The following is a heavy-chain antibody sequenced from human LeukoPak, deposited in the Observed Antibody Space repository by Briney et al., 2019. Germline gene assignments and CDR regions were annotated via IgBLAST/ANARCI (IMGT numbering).Heavy chain of an antibody. Sequence: ASVKVSCKASGYTFTGYYMHWVRQAPGQGLEWMGWINPNSGGTNYAQKFQGRVTMTRDTSISTAHMELSRVRPDDTAVYYCARVMTTVTPFGYWGQGTLVTVSS. V-gene: IGHV1-2*02. J-gene: IGHJ4*02. CDR1: GYTFTGYY. CDR3: ARVMTTVTPFGY. D-gene: IGHD4-17*01. CDR2: INPNSGGT.